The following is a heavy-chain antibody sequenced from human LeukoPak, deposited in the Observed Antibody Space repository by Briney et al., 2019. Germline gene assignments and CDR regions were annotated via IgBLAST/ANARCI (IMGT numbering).Heavy chain of an antibody. D-gene: IGHD3-9*01. V-gene: IGHV1-18*01. Sequence: GASVTVSSKASGYTFTSYGISWVRQAPGQGLEWMGWISAYNGNTNYAQKLQGRVTMTTDTSTSTAYMELRSLRSDDTSVYYCARGPLTELFDPWGQGTLVTVSS. CDR1: GYTFTSYG. J-gene: IGHJ5*02. CDR2: ISAYNGNT. CDR3: ARGPLTELFDP.